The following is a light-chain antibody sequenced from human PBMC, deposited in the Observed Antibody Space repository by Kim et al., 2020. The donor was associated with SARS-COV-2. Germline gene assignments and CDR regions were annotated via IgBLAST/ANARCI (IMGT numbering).Light chain of an antibody. J-gene: IGKJ2*01. Sequence: SVSPGGRATRAGRASQSVSSNLAWYQHKPGQAPSLLIYGASTRAAGIPARFSGSGSGTEFTLTISSLQSEDFVLYYCQQYNNWPYTFGQGTKLEI. CDR2: GAS. CDR1: QSVSSN. CDR3: QQYNNWPYT. V-gene: IGKV3-15*01.